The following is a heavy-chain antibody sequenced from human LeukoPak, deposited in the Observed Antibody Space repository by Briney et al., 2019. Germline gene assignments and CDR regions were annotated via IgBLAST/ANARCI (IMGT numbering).Heavy chain of an antibody. D-gene: IGHD6-13*01. CDR3: ARSQQLVRVPFDY. CDR2: IIPIFGTA. J-gene: IGHJ4*02. V-gene: IGHV1-69*01. CDR1: GGTFSSYA. Sequence: ASVKVSCKASGGTFSSYAISWVRQAPGQGLEWMGGIIPIFGTANYAQKFQGRVTITADESTSTAYMELSSLRSEDTAVYYCARSQQLVRVPFDYWGQGTLVTVSS.